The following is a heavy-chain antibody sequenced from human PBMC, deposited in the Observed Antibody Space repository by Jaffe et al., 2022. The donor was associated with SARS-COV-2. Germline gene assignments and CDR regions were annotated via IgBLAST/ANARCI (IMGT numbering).Heavy chain of an antibody. J-gene: IGHJ4*02. Sequence: QVQLVQSGAEMKKPGASLKVSCTTSGYTFSTHYMHWLRQTPGQGLEWMGMINPSSGGISYSQHFQDRVTMTRDASTSAFYIELSSLKSEDTAVYFCARGTSLGYTPGPPPHYFDSWGQGTLVTVSS. CDR3: ARGTSLGYTPGPPPHYFDS. CDR1: GYTFSTHY. D-gene: IGHD5-12*01. V-gene: IGHV1-46*01. CDR2: INPSSGGI.